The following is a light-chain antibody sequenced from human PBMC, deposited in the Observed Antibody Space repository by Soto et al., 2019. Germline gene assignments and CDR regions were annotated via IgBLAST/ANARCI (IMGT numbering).Light chain of an antibody. CDR2: KAS. CDR1: QSISSW. V-gene: IGKV1-5*03. J-gene: IGKJ2*01. CDR3: QQYNSYQYT. Sequence: DIQMTQSPSTLSPSVGDRVTITCRASQSISSWLAWYQQKPGKAPKLLIYKASSLESGVPSRFSGSGSGTEFTLTISSLQPDDFATYYCQQYNSYQYTFGQGTKLEIK.